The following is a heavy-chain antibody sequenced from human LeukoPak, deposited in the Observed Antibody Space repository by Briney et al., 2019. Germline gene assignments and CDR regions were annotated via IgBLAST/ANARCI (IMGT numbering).Heavy chain of an antibody. Sequence: GGSLRLSCVASGFSFSSYWMAWVRQAPGKGPEWVASIKQDGSEKFYADSVKGRFTISKDNAQNSLHLRTNSLRGEDTAVYYCAREDHSNYEYWGQGTSVTVSS. D-gene: IGHD4-11*01. CDR3: AREDHSNYEY. J-gene: IGHJ4*02. CDR2: IKQDGSEK. V-gene: IGHV3-7*01. CDR1: GFSFSSYW.